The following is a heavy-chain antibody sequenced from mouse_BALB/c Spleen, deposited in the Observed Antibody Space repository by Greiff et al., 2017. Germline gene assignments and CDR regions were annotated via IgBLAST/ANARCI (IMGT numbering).Heavy chain of an antibody. CDR2: IDPANGNT. D-gene: IGHD2-3*01. CDR3: TLYDGYY. Sequence: EVKLVESGAELVKPGASVKLSCTASGFNIKDTYMHWVKQRPEQGLEWIGRIDPANGNTKYDPKFQGKATITADKSSSTAYMQLSSLTSEDSAVYYCTLYDGYYWGQGTTLTVSS. J-gene: IGHJ2*01. CDR1: GFNIKDTY. V-gene: IGHV14-3*02.